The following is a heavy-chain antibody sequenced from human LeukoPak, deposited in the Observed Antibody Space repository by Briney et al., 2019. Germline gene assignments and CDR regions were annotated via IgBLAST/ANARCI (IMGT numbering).Heavy chain of an antibody. V-gene: IGHV1-69*13. CDR1: GGTFSSYA. Sequence: SVKVSCKASGGTFSSYANSWVRQAPGQGLEWMGGIIPIFGTANYAQKFQGRVTITADESTSTAYMELSSLRSEDTAVYYCARGLRIAVAGPLYWGQGTLVTVSS. D-gene: IGHD6-19*01. J-gene: IGHJ4*02. CDR2: IIPIFGTA. CDR3: ARGLRIAVAGPLY.